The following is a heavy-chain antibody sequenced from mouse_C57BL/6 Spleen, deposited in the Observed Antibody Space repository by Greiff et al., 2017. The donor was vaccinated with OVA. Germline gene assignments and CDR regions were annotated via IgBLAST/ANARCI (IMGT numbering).Heavy chain of an antibody. CDR3: ARPLNGSSYLFAY. V-gene: IGHV5-6*02. CDR1: GFTFSSYG. CDR2: ISSGGSYT. D-gene: IGHD1-1*01. Sequence: DVKLVESGGDLVKPGGSLKLSCAASGFTFSSYGMSWVRQTPDKRLEWVATISSGGSYTYYPDSVKGRFTISRDNAKNTLYLQMSSLKSEDTAMYYCARPLNGSSYLFAYWGQGTLVTVSA. J-gene: IGHJ3*01.